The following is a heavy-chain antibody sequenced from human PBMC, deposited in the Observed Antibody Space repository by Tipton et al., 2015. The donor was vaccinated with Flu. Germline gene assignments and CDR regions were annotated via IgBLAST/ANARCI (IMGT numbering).Heavy chain of an antibody. D-gene: IGHD3-10*01. CDR2: IYYSGTT. CDR1: GDSISTTIYY. Sequence: TLSLTCTVSGDSISTTIYYWGWVRQPPGKGLEWIGSIYYSGTTYYNPSLKSRVTISVDSSKNEFSLTLASLTAADTAVYFCARATRYGSGSYYPFDYWGQGTVVTVSS. J-gene: IGHJ4*02. CDR3: ARATRYGSGSYYPFDY. V-gene: IGHV4-39*07.